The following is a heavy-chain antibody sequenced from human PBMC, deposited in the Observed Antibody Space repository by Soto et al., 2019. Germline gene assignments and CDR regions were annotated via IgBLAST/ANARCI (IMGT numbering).Heavy chain of an antibody. V-gene: IGHV4-34*02. CDR1: GGSLRGSY. J-gene: IGHJ4*02. Sequence: QVHLQQWGAGLLKPSETLSLTCGVYGGSLRGSYWSWIRQHPGKALEWLGKVTHSGSTTFNPSLKSRVSVSVDTSDNQFSLKLTSVTAADTAVYYCARGHIPVYGPVPDYFDSWDQVTLVTVSS. D-gene: IGHD2-21*01. CDR3: ARGHIPVYGPVPDYFDS. CDR2: VTHSGST.